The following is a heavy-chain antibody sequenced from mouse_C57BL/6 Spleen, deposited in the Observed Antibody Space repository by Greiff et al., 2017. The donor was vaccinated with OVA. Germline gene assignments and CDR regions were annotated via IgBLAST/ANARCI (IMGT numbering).Heavy chain of an antibody. J-gene: IGHJ4*01. CDR2: ISDGGSYT. V-gene: IGHV5-4*01. CDR3: ARYYYGSSYPSYAMDY. Sequence: EVQRVESGGGLVKPGGSLKLSCAASGFTFSSYAMSWVRQTPEKRLEWVATISDGGSYTYYPDNVKGRFTISRDNAKNNLYLQMSHLKSEDTAMYYCARYYYGSSYPSYAMDYWGQGTSVTVSS. D-gene: IGHD1-1*01. CDR1: GFTFSSYA.